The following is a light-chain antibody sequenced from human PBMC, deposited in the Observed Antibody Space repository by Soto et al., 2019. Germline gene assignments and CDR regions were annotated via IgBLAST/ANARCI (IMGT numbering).Light chain of an antibody. V-gene: IGLV2-8*01. CDR1: SSDVGGYNY. CDR3: SSYAGSSNV. Sequence: QSALTQPRSVSGSPGQSVSIPCTGTSSDVGGYNYVSWYQQHPGKAPKLMIYEVNKRPSGVPDRFSGSKSGNTASLTVSGLQAEDEADYYCSSYAGSSNVFGTGTKATVL. CDR2: EVN. J-gene: IGLJ1*01.